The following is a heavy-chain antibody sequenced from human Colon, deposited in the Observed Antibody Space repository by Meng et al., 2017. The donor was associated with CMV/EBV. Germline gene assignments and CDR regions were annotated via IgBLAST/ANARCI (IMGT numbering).Heavy chain of an antibody. CDR1: GGSISSYY. D-gene: IGHD3-10*01. V-gene: IGHV4-59*01. Sequence: SETLSLTCTVSGGSISSYYWSWIRQPPGKGLEWIGYIYYSGSTNYNPSLKSRVTISVDTSKNQFSLKLSSVTAADTAVYYCARARGQLCFDLWGQGTLVTVSS. J-gene: IGHJ4*02. CDR2: IYYSGST. CDR3: ARARGQLCFDL.